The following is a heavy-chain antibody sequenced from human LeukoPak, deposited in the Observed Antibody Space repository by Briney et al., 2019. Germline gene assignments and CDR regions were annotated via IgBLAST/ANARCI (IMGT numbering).Heavy chain of an antibody. V-gene: IGHV3-21*01. CDR1: GFTFSSYS. CDR3: ARHGDYGVRGFFQH. Sequence: GGSLRLSSAASGFTFSSYSMNWVRQAPGKGLEWVSSISSSSSYIYYADSVKGRFTISRDNAKNSLYLQMNSLRAEDTAVYYCARHGDYGVRGFFQHWGQGTLVTVSS. D-gene: IGHD4-17*01. CDR2: ISSSSSYI. J-gene: IGHJ1*01.